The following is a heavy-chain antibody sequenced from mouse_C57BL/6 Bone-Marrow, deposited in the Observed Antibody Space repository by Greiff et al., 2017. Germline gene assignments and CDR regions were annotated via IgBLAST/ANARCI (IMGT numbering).Heavy chain of an antibody. CDR2: IYPGSGNT. D-gene: IGHD2-4*01. Sequence: VQLQQSGAELVRPGASVKLSCKASGYTFTDYYINWVKQRPGQGLEWIARIYPGSGNTYYNEKFKGKATLTAEKSSSTAYMQLSSLTSEDSAVYFCARRGYDYDEVFAYWGQGTLVTVSA. CDR1: GYTFTDYY. CDR3: ARRGYDYDEVFAY. J-gene: IGHJ3*01. V-gene: IGHV1-76*01.